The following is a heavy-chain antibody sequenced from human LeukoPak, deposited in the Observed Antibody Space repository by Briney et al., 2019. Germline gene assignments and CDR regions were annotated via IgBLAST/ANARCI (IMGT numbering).Heavy chain of an antibody. D-gene: IGHD6-6*01. J-gene: IGHJ4*02. CDR2: INHSGST. CDR3: ARGGGYSSSAHNHKKYFDY. V-gene: IGHV4-34*01. CDR1: GGSFSGYY. Sequence: SETLSLTCAVYGGSFSGYYWSWIRQPPGKGLEWIGEINHSGSTNYNLSLKSRVTISVDTSENQFSLKLSSVTAADTAVYYCARGGGYSSSAHNHKKYFDYWGQGTLVTVSS.